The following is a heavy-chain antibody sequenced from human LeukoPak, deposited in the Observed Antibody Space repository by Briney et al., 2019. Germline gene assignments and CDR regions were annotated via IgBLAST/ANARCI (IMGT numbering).Heavy chain of an antibody. V-gene: IGHV4-59*08. CDR1: GGSISSYY. Sequence: SETLSLTCTVSGGSISSYYWSWIRQPPGKGLEWIGYIYYSGSTNYNPSLKSRVTISVDTSKNQFSLKLSSVTAADTAVYYCARVSWIVVVITGIGHYFDYWGQGTLVTVSS. D-gene: IGHD3-22*01. CDR3: ARVSWIVVVITGIGHYFDY. J-gene: IGHJ4*02. CDR2: IYYSGST.